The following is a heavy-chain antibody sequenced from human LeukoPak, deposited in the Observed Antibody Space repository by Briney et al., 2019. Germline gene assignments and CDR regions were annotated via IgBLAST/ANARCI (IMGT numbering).Heavy chain of an antibody. CDR3: ARSRYYCDTSGYAY. CDR2: IYHSGIT. CDR1: GGSMRNYY. Sequence: PSGTLSLTCIVSGGSMRNYYWGWIRQPPGKGPEWIGYIYHSGITRFNPSLKSRASISLDTSKNQFSLKLTSVTAADTAVYYCARSRYYCDTSGYAYWGQGTHVTVSS. V-gene: IGHV4-59*01. J-gene: IGHJ4*02. D-gene: IGHD3-22*01.